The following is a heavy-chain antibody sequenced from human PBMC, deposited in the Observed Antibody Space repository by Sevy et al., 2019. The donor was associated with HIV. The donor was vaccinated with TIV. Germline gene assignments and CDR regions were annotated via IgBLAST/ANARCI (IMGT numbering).Heavy chain of an antibody. CDR3: TTAHLDLADIDH. V-gene: IGHV3-15*01. CDR2: IKAKIHGGTT. J-gene: IGHJ4*02. CDR1: GLSFSGAW. Sequence: GGSLRLSCAASGLSFSGAWMNWVRQAPGKGLEWVGRIKAKIHGGTTDYAAPVKGRFTISRDDSKNTLYLQMNSLNIDDTAVYYCTTAHLDLADIDHWGQGTLVTVSS.